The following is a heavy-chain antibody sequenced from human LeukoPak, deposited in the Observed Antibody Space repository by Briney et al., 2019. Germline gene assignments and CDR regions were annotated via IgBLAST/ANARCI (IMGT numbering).Heavy chain of an antibody. Sequence: GGSLRLSCAASGFTFSSYWMHWVRQAPGKELVWVSRINSDGSSTSYADSVKGRFTISRDNAKNTLYLQMNSLRAEDTAVYYCARDQVVVPAAIEFDPWGQGTLVTVSS. D-gene: IGHD2-2*01. CDR3: ARDQVVVPAAIEFDP. V-gene: IGHV3-74*01. CDR1: GFTFSSYW. CDR2: INSDGSST. J-gene: IGHJ5*02.